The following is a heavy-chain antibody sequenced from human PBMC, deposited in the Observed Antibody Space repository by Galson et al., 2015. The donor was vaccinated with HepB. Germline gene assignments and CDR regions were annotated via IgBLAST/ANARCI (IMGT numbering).Heavy chain of an antibody. V-gene: IGHV3-48*02. CDR1: GFTFSAHD. Sequence: SLRLSCAASGFTFSAHDMNWVRHVPGKGLEWISLITRDGNTRYYADSVKGRFTISRDNAKNSMYLQMNALTDEDRAVYYCARIGGGWVSDCWGQGTLVTVSS. J-gene: IGHJ4*02. CDR2: ITRDGNTR. D-gene: IGHD3-16*01. CDR3: ARIGGGWVSDC.